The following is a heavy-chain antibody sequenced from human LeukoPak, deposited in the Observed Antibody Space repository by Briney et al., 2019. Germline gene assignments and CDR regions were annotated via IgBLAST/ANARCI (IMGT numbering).Heavy chain of an antibody. J-gene: IGHJ6*03. CDR1: GYTFTGYY. CDR3: ARGVYYYYYMDV. Sequence: ASVKVSXKASGYTFTGYYMHWVRQAPGQGLEWMGRINPNSGGTNYAQKFQGRVTMTRDTSISTAYMELSRLRSDDTAVHYCARGVYYYYYMDVWGKGTTVTVSS. CDR2: INPNSGGT. V-gene: IGHV1-2*06.